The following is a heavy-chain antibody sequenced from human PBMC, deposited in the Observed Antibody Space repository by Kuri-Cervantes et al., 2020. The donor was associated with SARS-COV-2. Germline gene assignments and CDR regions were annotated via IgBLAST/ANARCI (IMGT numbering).Heavy chain of an antibody. CDR2: INPNSGGT. J-gene: IGHJ4*02. D-gene: IGHD2-2*02. V-gene: IGHV1-2*02. Sequence: ASVKVSCKASGYTFTDYYMHWVRQAPGQGLEWMGWINPNSGGTNYAQKLQGRVTMTTDTSTSTAYMELRSLRSDDTAVYYCARIGDIVVVPAAIKDRGKFDYWGQGTLVTVSS. CDR3: ARIGDIVVVPAAIKDRGKFDY. CDR1: GYTFTDYY.